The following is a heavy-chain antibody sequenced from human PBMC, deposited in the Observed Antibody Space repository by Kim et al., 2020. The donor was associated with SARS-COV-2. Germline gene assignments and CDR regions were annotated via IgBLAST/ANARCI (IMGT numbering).Heavy chain of an antibody. J-gene: IGHJ4*02. V-gene: IGHV3-7*01. Sequence: ERYYVDSVKGRFTISRDNAKNSLYLQMNSLRAEDTAVYFCASGDQVDFDYWGQGSLVTVSS. D-gene: IGHD3-10*01. CDR3: ASGDQVDFDY. CDR2: ER.